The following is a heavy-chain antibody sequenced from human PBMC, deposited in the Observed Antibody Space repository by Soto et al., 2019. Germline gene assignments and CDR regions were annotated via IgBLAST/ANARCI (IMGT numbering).Heavy chain of an antibody. D-gene: IGHD3-10*01. J-gene: IGHJ5*02. Sequence: PGGSLRLSCAASGFTFSSYSMNWVRQAPGKGLEWVSSISSSSSYIYYADSVKGRFTISRDNAKNSLYLQMNSPRAEDTAVYYCARDHVLLWFGELSENNWFDPWGQGTLVTVSS. CDR3: ARDHVLLWFGELSENNWFDP. V-gene: IGHV3-21*01. CDR1: GFTFSSYS. CDR2: ISSSSSYI.